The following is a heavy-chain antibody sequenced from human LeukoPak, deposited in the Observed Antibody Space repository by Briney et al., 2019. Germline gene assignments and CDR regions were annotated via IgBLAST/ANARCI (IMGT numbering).Heavy chain of an antibody. Sequence: GGSLRLSCAASGFTFDDYGMSWVRQAPGKGLEWVSGINWNGGSTGYADSVKGRFTISRDNAKNSLYLQMNSLRAEDTALYYCARAYSSSQVYSAGGTDQEDYYYMDVWGKGTTVTVSS. D-gene: IGHD6-13*01. J-gene: IGHJ6*03. V-gene: IGHV3-20*04. CDR1: GFTFDDYG. CDR3: ARAYSSSQVYSAGGTDQEDYYYMDV. CDR2: INWNGGST.